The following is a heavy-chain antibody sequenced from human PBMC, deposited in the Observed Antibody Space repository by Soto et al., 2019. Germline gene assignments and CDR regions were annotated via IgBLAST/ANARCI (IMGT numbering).Heavy chain of an antibody. CDR1: GGSISSSSYY. CDR2: IYYSGST. J-gene: IGHJ4*02. CDR3: ARTETMTGFDY. Sequence: PSETLTLTCTVSGGSISSSSYYWGWICQPPGKGLEWIGSIYYSGSTYYNPSLKSRVTISVDTSKNQFSLKLSSVTAADTAVYYCARTETMTGFDYWGQGTLVTVSS. V-gene: IGHV4-39*01.